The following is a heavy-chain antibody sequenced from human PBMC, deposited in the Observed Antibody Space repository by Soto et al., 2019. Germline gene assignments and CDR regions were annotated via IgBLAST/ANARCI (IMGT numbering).Heavy chain of an antibody. V-gene: IGHV4-31*03. CDR2: IFYSGST. CDR3: VRDLRIGGAFDL. CDR1: SGSINNGGYY. Sequence: SETLSLTCTVSSGSINNGGYYWSWIRQFPGKGPEWIGYIFYSGSTSYNPSVHSRVNISMDTSKNQFSLMLSSVTAADTAVYYCVRDLRIGGAFDLWGQGTMVTVSS. J-gene: IGHJ3*01. D-gene: IGHD3-16*01.